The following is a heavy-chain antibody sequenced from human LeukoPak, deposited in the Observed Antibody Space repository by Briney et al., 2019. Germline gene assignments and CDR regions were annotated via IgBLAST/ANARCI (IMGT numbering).Heavy chain of an antibody. Sequence: GGSLRLSCTASGFTFSSYWMSWVRQAPGKGLEWVANIQQDGSEQYYVDSVKGRFTISRDNAKNSLYLQMNSLRAEDTALYYRARNYGGYSHWSQGTLVTVSS. CDR2: IQQDGSEQ. CDR1: GFTFSSYW. J-gene: IGHJ4*02. V-gene: IGHV3-7*02. D-gene: IGHD4-23*01. CDR3: ARNYGGYSH.